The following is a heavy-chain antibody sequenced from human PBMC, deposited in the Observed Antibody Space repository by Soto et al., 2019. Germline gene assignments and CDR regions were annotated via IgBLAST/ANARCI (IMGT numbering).Heavy chain of an antibody. Sequence: GGSLRLSCAASGFTFSSYAMSWVRQAPGKGLEWVSAISGSGGSTYYADSVKGRFTISRDNSKNTLYLQMNSLRAEDTAVYYCAKDEIKTYYDFWSGYSNWFDPWGQGTLVTVSS. V-gene: IGHV3-23*01. CDR3: AKDEIKTYYDFWSGYSNWFDP. CDR1: GFTFSSYA. J-gene: IGHJ5*02. D-gene: IGHD3-3*01. CDR2: ISGSGGST.